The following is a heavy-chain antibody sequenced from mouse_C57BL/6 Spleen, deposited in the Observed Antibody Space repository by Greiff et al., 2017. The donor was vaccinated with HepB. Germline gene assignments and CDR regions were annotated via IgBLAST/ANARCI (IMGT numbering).Heavy chain of an antibody. J-gene: IGHJ3*01. V-gene: IGHV3-6*01. D-gene: IGHD2-4*01. CDR2: ISYDGSN. Sequence: ESGPGLVKPSQSLSLTCSVTGYSITSGYYWNWIRQFPGNKLEWMGYISYDGSNNYNPSLKNRISITRDTSKNQFFLKLNSVTTEDTATYYCARDDYDYPAWFAYWGQGTLVTVSA. CDR3: ARDDYDYPAWFAY. CDR1: GYSITSGYY.